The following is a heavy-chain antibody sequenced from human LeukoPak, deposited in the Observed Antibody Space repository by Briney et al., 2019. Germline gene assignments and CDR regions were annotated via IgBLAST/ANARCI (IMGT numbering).Heavy chain of an antibody. V-gene: IGHV3-30*18. CDR3: AKVSERLATVSNFDY. CDR2: ISYDGSNK. J-gene: IGHJ4*02. D-gene: IGHD6-19*01. CDR1: GSTFSSHG. Sequence: GRSMRLSCAASGSTFSSHGMHWVRQTPGKGLEWVAVISYDGSNKYYADSVKGRFTSSRDNSKNTLYLQMNSLRAEDTAVYYCAKVSERLATVSNFDYWGQGTLVTVSS.